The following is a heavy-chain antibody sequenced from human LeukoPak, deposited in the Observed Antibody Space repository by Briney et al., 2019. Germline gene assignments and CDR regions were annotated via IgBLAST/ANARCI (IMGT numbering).Heavy chain of an antibody. CDR3: TRLVGIDFDY. D-gene: IGHD2-15*01. CDR1: GFTFSGFP. J-gene: IGHJ4*02. V-gene: IGHV3-73*01. CDR2: IRSKANSYAT. Sequence: SGGPLSLSGAASGFTFSGFPMHWVGQVSGKGLDWVGRIRSKANSYATAYAASVKGRFTISRDDSKNTAYLQMNSLKTEDTAVYYCTRLVGIDFDYWGQGTLVTVSS.